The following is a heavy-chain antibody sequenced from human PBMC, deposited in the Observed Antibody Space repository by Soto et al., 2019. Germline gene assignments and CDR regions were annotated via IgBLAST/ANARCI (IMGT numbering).Heavy chain of an antibody. CDR3: AKDLGAYCGGDCYSAPYHYYGLDV. V-gene: IGHV3-30*18. J-gene: IGHJ6*02. CDR2: ISYDGSNK. Sequence: GALRLSCAASGFTFSSYGMHWVRQAPGKGLEWVAVISYDGSNKYYVDSVKGRFTISRDNSKNTLYLQMNSLRAEDTAVYYCAKDLGAYCGGDCYSAPYHYYGLDVWGQGTTVTVSS. D-gene: IGHD2-21*02. CDR1: GFTFSSYG.